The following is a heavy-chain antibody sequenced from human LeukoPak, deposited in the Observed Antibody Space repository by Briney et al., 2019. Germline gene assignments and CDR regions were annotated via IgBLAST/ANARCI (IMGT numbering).Heavy chain of an antibody. Sequence: GESLKISCKGSGYGFTDYWIGWVRQMPGKGLEWMGIIYPGDSDTRYSPSFQGQVTISADKSISTAYLQWSSLKASDTAMYYCARHKSRNYDSSGYPRDGAFDIWGQGTVVTVSS. V-gene: IGHV5-51*01. CDR3: ARHKSRNYDSSGYPRDGAFDI. CDR2: IYPGDSDT. J-gene: IGHJ3*02. D-gene: IGHD3-22*01. CDR1: GYGFTDYW.